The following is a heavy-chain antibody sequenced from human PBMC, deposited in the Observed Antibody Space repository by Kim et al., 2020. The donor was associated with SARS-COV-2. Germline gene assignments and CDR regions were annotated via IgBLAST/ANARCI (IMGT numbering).Heavy chain of an antibody. CDR2: ISSSSSYI. Sequence: GGSLRLSCAASGFTFSSYSMNWVRQAPGKGLEWVSSISSSSSYIYYADSVKGRFTISRDNAKNSLYLQMNSLRAEDTAVYYCAREAWVSRSPDYWGQGTLVTVSS. CDR1: GFTFSSYS. V-gene: IGHV3-21*01. J-gene: IGHJ4*02. D-gene: IGHD3-16*01. CDR3: AREAWVSRSPDY.